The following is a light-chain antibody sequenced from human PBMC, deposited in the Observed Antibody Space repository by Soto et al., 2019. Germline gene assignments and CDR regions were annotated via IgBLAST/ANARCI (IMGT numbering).Light chain of an antibody. J-gene: IGKJ4*01. CDR3: QQLNSYPLT. CDR1: QSVSSK. V-gene: IGKV3-11*01. CDR2: DAS. Sequence: EIVLTHSPATLSLSPCERATLSFRASQSVSSKLAWYQQKPGQAPRLLIYDASTRATGIPARFSGSGSGTEFTLTISSLQPEDFATYYCQQLNSYPLTFGGGTKVDIK.